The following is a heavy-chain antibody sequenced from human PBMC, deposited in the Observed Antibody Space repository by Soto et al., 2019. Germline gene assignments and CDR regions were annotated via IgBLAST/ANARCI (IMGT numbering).Heavy chain of an antibody. D-gene: IGHD3-3*01. Sequence: EVQLVESGGGLVQPWGSLRLSCAASGFTFSSYSMNWVRQAPGKGLEWVSYISSSSSTIYYADSVKGRFTISRDNAKNPLYLQMNSLRDEDTAVYYCARDRHYSDFWSGFAPKSDSWGQGTLVTVSS. J-gene: IGHJ4*02. CDR1: GFTFSSYS. V-gene: IGHV3-48*02. CDR2: ISSSSSTI. CDR3: ARDRHYSDFWSGFAPKSDS.